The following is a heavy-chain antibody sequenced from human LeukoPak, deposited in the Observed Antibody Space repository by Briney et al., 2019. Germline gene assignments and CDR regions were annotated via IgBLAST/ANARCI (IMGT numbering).Heavy chain of an antibody. Sequence: PGGSLRLSCAASGFTFSSYAMSWVRQAPGKGLDWVSVIYSSGDTYYANSVKGRFTISRDNSKNTVYLQMNSLRAEDTAVYYCAREKNDIVLTSYYFDYWGRGTLVTVSS. D-gene: IGHD5-12*01. V-gene: IGHV3-53*01. J-gene: IGHJ4*02. CDR3: AREKNDIVLTSYYFDY. CDR2: IYSSGDT. CDR1: GFTFSSYA.